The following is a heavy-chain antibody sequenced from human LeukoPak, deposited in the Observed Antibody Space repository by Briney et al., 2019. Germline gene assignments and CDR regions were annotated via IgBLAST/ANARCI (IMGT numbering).Heavy chain of an antibody. Sequence: PGGSLRLSCAASGFTFSNYWMHWVRQTPGKGLVWVSRIDTDETTGFADSVKGRFTISRDNAKNTLYLQMDSLRAEDTAVYYCARVRRAGWLEYYFDYWGQGTLVTVSS. D-gene: IGHD6-19*01. CDR2: IDTDETT. J-gene: IGHJ4*02. CDR3: ARVRRAGWLEYYFDY. CDR1: GFTFSNYW. V-gene: IGHV3-74*01.